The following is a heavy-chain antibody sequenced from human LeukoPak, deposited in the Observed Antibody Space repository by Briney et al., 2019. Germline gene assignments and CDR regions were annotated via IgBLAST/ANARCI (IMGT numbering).Heavy chain of an antibody. CDR3: ARDYRSYDILTGYYPSGMDV. V-gene: IGHV1-69*06. D-gene: IGHD3-9*01. Sequence: SVKVSCKASGGTFSSYAISWVRQAPGQGLEWMGGIIPIFGTANYPQKFQARVTITADKSTSTAYMELSSLRSEDTAVYYCARDYRSYDILTGYYPSGMDVWGKGSTVTVSS. CDR2: IIPIFGTA. CDR1: GGTFSSYA. J-gene: IGHJ6*04.